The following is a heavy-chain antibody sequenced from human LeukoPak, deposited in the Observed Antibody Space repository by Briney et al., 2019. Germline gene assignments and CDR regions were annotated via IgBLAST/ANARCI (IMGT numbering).Heavy chain of an antibody. V-gene: IGHV1-18*01. Sequence: ASVKVSCKASGYTFTSYGISWVRQAPGQGLEWMGWISAYNGNTNYAQKLQGRVTMTTDTSTSTAYMELRSLRSDDTAVYYCARVPRRITILVMGYWGQGTLVTVSS. CDR3: ARVPRRITILVMGY. J-gene: IGHJ4*02. CDR1: GYTFTSYG. CDR2: ISAYNGNT. D-gene: IGHD3-9*01.